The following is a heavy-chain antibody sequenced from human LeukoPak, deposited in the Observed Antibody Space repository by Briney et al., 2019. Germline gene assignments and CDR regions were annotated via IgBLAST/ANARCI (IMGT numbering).Heavy chain of an antibody. CDR2: ISGSGGST. Sequence: GGSLRLSCAASGFTFSSYAMSWVRQAPGKGLEWVSAISGSGGSTYYADSVKGRFTISRDNSKNTPYLQMNSLRAEDTAVYYCAKNGDGCSGGSCYLKGPFDYWGQGTLVTVSS. CDR3: AKNGDGCSGGSCYLKGPFDY. V-gene: IGHV3-23*01. CDR1: GFTFSSYA. J-gene: IGHJ4*02. D-gene: IGHD2-15*01.